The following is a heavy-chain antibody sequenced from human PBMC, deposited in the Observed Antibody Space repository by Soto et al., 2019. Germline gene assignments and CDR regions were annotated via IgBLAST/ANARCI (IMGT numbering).Heavy chain of an antibody. CDR1: GFTFDDNA. D-gene: IGHD3-16*01. CDR2: INWKSDI. Sequence: PGVSLRLSSAVSGFTFDDNAMHWVRQAPEKGLEWVSGINWKSDIGYADSVKGRFTISIDNAENSLSLSMNSLRAEDTALYYCAKSQDRGGRTTFIYWGQGAKVTVSS. CDR3: AKSQDRGGRTTFIY. V-gene: IGHV3-9*01. J-gene: IGHJ4*01.